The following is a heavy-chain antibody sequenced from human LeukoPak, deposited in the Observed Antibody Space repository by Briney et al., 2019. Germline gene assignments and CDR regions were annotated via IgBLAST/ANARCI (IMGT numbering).Heavy chain of an antibody. D-gene: IGHD3-9*01. CDR1: GYTFTSYD. Sequence: ASVKVSCKASGYTFTSYDINWVRQATGQGLEWMGWMNPNSGNTGYAQKFQGRVTMTRNTSISTDYMELSSLRSEDTAVYYCATWGQNYDILTPPEDVWGQGTTVTVSS. CDR2: MNPNSGNT. J-gene: IGHJ6*02. CDR3: ATWGQNYDILTPPEDV. V-gene: IGHV1-8*01.